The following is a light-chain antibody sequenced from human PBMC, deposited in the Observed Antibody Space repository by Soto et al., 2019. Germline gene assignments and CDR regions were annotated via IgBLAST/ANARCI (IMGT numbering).Light chain of an antibody. CDR2: DAS. CDR3: QQRSNWPGT. V-gene: IGKV3-11*01. J-gene: IGKJ4*01. Sequence: EIVLTQSPATLSLSPGERATLSCRASQSVSSYLAWYQQKPGQAPRLLIYDASNRATGIPARFSGSGSGTDFTLTISSXXXEDFAVYYCQQRSNWPGTFGGGTKVEIK. CDR1: QSVSSY.